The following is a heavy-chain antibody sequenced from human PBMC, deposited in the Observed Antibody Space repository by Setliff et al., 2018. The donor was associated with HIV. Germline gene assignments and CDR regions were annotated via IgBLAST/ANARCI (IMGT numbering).Heavy chain of an antibody. CDR1: GGSISRSSYY. Sequence: SETLSLTCNVSGGSISRSSYYWGWIRQPPGKGLEWIVTIFYTGSTYHNSSLKSRVTISVDTSKNQFSLKLSSMTAADTAVYYCARGPNFWSGYSPFDSWGQGTLVTVSS. J-gene: IGHJ4*02. CDR2: IFYTGST. CDR3: ARGPNFWSGYSPFDS. V-gene: IGHV4-39*07. D-gene: IGHD3-3*01.